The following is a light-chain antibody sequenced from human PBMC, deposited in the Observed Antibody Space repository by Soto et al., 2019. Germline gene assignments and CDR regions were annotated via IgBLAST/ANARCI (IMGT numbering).Light chain of an antibody. V-gene: IGKV1-6*01. CDR1: QDVRNR. CDR2: GAS. Sequence: AIQVTQSPTSLSASVGDRVTITCRTSQDVRNRLGWYQQKPGKAPKLLIYGASSLQGGVSSRFSGSGFGTDFTLTISSLQPEDSATYYCLQDYTYSCMFCQVTKVDIK. CDR3: LQDYTYSCM. J-gene: IGKJ1*01.